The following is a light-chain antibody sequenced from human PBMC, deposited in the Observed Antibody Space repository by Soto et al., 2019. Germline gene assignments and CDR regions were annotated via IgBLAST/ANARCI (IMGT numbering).Light chain of an antibody. CDR1: QSVRSY. CDR2: DAS. J-gene: IGKJ4*01. Sequence: EIVLTQSPATLSLSPGERATLSCRASQSVRSYLAWYRQKPGQAHRLLIYDASNRATGIPARFSGSGSGTDFTLTISSLEPEDFAVYYCQQRSNWPLLTFGGGTKGEIK. V-gene: IGKV3-11*01. CDR3: QQRSNWPLLT.